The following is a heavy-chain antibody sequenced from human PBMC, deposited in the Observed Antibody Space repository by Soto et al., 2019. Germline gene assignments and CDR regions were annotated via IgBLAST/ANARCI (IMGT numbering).Heavy chain of an antibody. V-gene: IGHV1-18*01. J-gene: IGHJ6*03. Sequence: QVQLVQSGAEVKKPGASVKVTCKASGYTFTSYGISWVRQAPGQGLEWMGWISAYNGNTNYAQKLQGRVTMTTDTSTSTAYMELRSLRSDDTAVYYCARGVIVPGRGYYYYYYMDVWGKGTTVTVSS. D-gene: IGHD2-21*01. CDR2: ISAYNGNT. CDR1: GYTFTSYG. CDR3: ARGVIVPGRGYYYYYYMDV.